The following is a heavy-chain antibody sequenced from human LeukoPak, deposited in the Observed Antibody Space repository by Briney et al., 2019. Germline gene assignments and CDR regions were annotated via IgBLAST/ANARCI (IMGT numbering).Heavy chain of an antibody. J-gene: IGHJ3*02. V-gene: IGHV4-59*01. CDR3: ARLLDYDSSGYPDTFDI. Sequence: SETLSLTCTVSRGSISPNYWTWIRQPPGKGLEWIGYIYYIGSTNYNPSLKSRATISLDTSRNQFSLRLSSVTAADTAVYYCARLLDYDSSGYPDTFDIWGQGTMVTV. D-gene: IGHD3-22*01. CDR2: IYYIGST. CDR1: RGSISPNY.